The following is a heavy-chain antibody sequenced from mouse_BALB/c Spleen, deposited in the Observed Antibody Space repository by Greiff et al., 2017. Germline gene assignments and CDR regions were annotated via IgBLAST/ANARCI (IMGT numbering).Heavy chain of an antibody. Sequence: VQLHESGAELAKPGASVKMSCKASGYTFTSYWMHWVKQRPGQGLEWIGYINPSTGYTEYNQKFKDKATLTADKSSSTAYMQLSSLTSEDTAVYYCNPLDSSGYGDYWGQGTLVTVSA. D-gene: IGHD3-2*01. V-gene: IGHV1-7*01. CDR1: GYTFTSYW. J-gene: IGHJ3*01. CDR2: INPSTGYT. CDR3: NPLDSSGYGDY.